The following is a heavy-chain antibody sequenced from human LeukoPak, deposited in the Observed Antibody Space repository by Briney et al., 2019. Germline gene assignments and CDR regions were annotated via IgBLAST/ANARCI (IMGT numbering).Heavy chain of an antibody. CDR3: AREGTSSSWYPVPPDY. V-gene: IGHV3-48*03. CDR2: ISSSGSTI. CDR1: GFTFSSYE. D-gene: IGHD6-13*01. J-gene: IGHJ4*02. Sequence: GGSLRLACAASGFTFSSYEMNWVRQAPGKGLEWVSYISSSGSTIYYADSVKGRFTISRDNAKNSLYLQMNSLRAEDTAAYYCAREGTSSSWYPVPPDYWGQGTLVTVSS.